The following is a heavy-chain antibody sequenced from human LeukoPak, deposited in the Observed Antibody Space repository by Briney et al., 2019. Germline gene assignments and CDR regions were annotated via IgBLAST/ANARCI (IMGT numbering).Heavy chain of an antibody. Sequence: ASVKVSCKASGYTFTGNYMHWVRQAPGQGLEWMGWINPNSGGTNYAQKFQGRVTMTRDTSISTAYMELSRLRSDDTAVYYCAREGVDWNHSVYYFDYWGQGTLVTVSS. D-gene: IGHD1-1*01. CDR1: GYTFTGNY. CDR3: AREGVDWNHSVYYFDY. CDR2: INPNSGGT. V-gene: IGHV1-2*02. J-gene: IGHJ4*02.